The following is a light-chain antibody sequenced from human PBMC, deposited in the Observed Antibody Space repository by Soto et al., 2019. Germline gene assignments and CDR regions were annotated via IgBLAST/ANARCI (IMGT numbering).Light chain of an antibody. CDR3: QQYDHLPIT. CDR2: DAS. J-gene: IGKJ5*01. CDR1: QDINKN. V-gene: IGKV1-33*01. Sequence: DIQMTQSPSSLSASVGDRVTITCQASQDINKNLIWYQQKPGKAPKLLIYDASDLETGVPSRFSGSGSGTGFTFTISSLQPEDFATYYCQQYDHLPITFGQGTRLEIK.